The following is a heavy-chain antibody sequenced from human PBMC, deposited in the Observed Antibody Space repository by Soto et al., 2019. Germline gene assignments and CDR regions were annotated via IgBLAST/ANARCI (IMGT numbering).Heavy chain of an antibody. CDR3: TRDMNV. V-gene: IGHV3-7*01. J-gene: IGHJ6*02. CDR1: GFTFSDYW. Sequence: GGSLRLSCAASGFTFSDYWMTWVRQAPGKGLEWVANIKEDGSDKYYVGSVKGRFTISRDNAKNSLYLQMNSLRAEDTAVYFCTRDMNVWGQGTTVTVSS. CDR2: IKEDGSDK.